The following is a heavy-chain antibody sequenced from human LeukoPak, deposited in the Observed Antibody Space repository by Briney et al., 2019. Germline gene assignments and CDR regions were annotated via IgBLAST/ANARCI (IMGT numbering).Heavy chain of an antibody. CDR2: ISGDGVNT. Sequence: GGSLVLSCAASGFTFSNFWMSWVRQAPGKGLEWVSLISGDGVNTYYADSVKGRFAISRDNSKNSVYLRMNSLRPEDTALYYCTKSDDILTGYYVYWGQGTLVTVSS. CDR3: TKSDDILTGYYVY. J-gene: IGHJ4*02. V-gene: IGHV3-43*02. D-gene: IGHD3-9*01. CDR1: GFTFSNFW.